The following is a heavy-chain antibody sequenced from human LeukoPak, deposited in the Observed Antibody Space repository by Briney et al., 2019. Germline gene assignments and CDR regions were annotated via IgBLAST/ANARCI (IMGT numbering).Heavy chain of an antibody. CDR3: ARFATYYDILTGAERAFDI. Sequence: SETLSLTCTVSGGSISSYYWSWIRQPAGKGLEWIGRIYSSGSTNYNPSLKSRVTISVDTSKNQFSLKLSSVTAADTAVYYCARFATYYDILTGAERAFDIWGQGTMVTVSS. V-gene: IGHV4-4*07. J-gene: IGHJ3*02. CDR2: IYSSGST. D-gene: IGHD3-9*01. CDR1: GGSISSYY.